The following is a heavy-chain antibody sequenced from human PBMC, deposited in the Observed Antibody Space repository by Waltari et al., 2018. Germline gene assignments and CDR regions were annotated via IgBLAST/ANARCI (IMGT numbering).Heavy chain of an antibody. CDR2: IRDDGSKK. J-gene: IGHJ4*02. CDR1: GFTFSSYG. Sequence: QVQLVESGGGVVQPGGSLRLSCAASGFTFSSYGMHWVRQAPGKGREWVAFIRDDGSKKYYAGYVKGRVTISRDNSKNTLYLQMNSLRAEDTAVYYCARDPPFDYWGQGTLVTVSS. V-gene: IGHV3-30*02. CDR3: ARDPPFDY.